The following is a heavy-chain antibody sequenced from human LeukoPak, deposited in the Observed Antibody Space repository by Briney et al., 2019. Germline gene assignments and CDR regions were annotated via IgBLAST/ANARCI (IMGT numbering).Heavy chain of an antibody. CDR3: ARGGRWLQFQFDY. J-gene: IGHJ4*02. D-gene: IGHD5-24*01. V-gene: IGHV4-39*07. Sequence: PSETLSLTCTVSGGSISSSSYYWGWIRQPPGKGLEWIGSIYYSGSTYYNPSLKSRVTISVDTSKNQFSLKLSSVTAADTAVYYCARGGRWLQFQFDYWGQGTLVTVSS. CDR2: IYYSGST. CDR1: GGSISSSSYY.